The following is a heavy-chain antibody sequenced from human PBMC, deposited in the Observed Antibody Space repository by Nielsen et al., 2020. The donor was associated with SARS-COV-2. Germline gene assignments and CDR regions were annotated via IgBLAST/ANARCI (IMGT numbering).Heavy chain of an antibody. CDR2: ISSSSSYI. CDR3: ARDLRGYSSGWSWYFDL. Sequence: GESLKISCAASGFTFSSYSMNWVRQAPGKGLEWVSSISSSSSYIYYADSVKGRFTISRDNAKNSLYLQMNSLRAEDTAVYYCARDLRGYSSGWSWYFDLWGRGTLVTVSS. V-gene: IGHV3-21*01. D-gene: IGHD6-19*01. CDR1: GFTFSSYS. J-gene: IGHJ2*01.